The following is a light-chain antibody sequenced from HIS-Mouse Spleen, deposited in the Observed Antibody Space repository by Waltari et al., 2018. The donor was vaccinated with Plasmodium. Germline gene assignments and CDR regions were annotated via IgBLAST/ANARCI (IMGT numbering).Light chain of an antibody. Sequence: SYELTQPPSVSVSPGQTASITCSGDKLGDKYACWYQQKPGQSPVLAISQDSKRPSGIPERFSGSNSGNTATLTISGTQAMDEADYYCQAWDSSTVVFGGGTKLTVL. V-gene: IGLV3-1*01. CDR2: QDS. J-gene: IGLJ2*01. CDR1: KLGDKY. CDR3: QAWDSSTVV.